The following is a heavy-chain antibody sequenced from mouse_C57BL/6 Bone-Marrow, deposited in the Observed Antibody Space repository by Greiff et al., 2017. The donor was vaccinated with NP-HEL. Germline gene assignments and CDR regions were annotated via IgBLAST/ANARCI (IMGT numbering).Heavy chain of an antibody. CDR3: ARGGYYSNPQFNY. CDR1: GYTFTSYW. CDR2: INPSNGGT. Sequence: QVQLQQPGTELVKPGASVKLSCKASGYTFTSYWMHWVKQRPGQGLEWIGNINPSNGGTNYNEKFKCKATLTVDKSSSTAYMQLSSLTSEDSAVYDCARGGYYSNPQFNYWGQGTLVTVSA. V-gene: IGHV1-53*01. D-gene: IGHD2-5*01. J-gene: IGHJ3*01.